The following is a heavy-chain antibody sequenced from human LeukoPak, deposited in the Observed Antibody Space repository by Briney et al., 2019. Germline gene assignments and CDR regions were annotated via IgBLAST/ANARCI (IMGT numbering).Heavy chain of an antibody. CDR3: ARDRGNDGGFVQ. Sequence: PSETLSLTCTVSGVSISPYFWSWVWQPPGKGLEWIAHIYYRGSTYYSPSLSSRVTISVDTSKSQFSLKLTSVTAADTAMYYCARDRGNDGGFVQWGQGTLATVSS. CDR1: GVSISPYF. V-gene: IGHV4-59*01. J-gene: IGHJ4*02. CDR2: IYYRGST. D-gene: IGHD3-16*01.